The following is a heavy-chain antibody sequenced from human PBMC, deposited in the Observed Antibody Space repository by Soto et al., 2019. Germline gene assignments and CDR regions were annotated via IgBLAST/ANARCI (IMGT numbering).Heavy chain of an antibody. D-gene: IGHD5-18*01. V-gene: IGHV1-2*04. CDR2: INPNSGGT. Sequence: QVQLVQSGAEVKKPGASVKVSCKASGYTFTGYYMHWVRQAPGQGLEWMGWINPNSGGTNYAQKFQGWVTMTRDTSISTAYMELSRLRSDDTAVYYCARSHQRGYSYGYDAFDIWGQGTMVTVSS. J-gene: IGHJ3*02. CDR3: ARSHQRGYSYGYDAFDI. CDR1: GYTFTGYY.